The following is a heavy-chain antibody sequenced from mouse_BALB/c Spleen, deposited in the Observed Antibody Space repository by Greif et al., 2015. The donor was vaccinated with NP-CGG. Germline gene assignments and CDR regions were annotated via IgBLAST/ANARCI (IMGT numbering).Heavy chain of an antibody. CDR2: ISGSSTI. V-gene: IGHV5-17*02. J-gene: IGHJ4*01. D-gene: IGHD1-1*02. CDR1: GFTFSSFG. CDR3: ARSGWDYAMDY. Sequence: EVQLQQSGGGLVQPGGSRKLSSAASGFTFSSFGMHWVRQAPEKGLEWVAYISGSSTIYYADTVKGRFTISRDNPKNTLFLQMTSLRSEDTAMYYCARSGWDYAMDYWGQGTSVTVSS.